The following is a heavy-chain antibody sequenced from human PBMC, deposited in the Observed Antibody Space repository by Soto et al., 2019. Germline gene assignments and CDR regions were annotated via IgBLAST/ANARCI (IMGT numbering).Heavy chain of an antibody. CDR2: IYVTGAV. CDR3: ARLRIATNNYKWFDP. CDR1: GAALNIGNYY. V-gene: IGHV4-31*03. J-gene: IGHJ5*02. D-gene: IGHD2-21*01. Sequence: PSETLSLSCSVSGAALNIGNYYWSWIRQVPGKGLEWIGHIYVTGAVDYNPSLRDRITISQDTSERQFSLNLRLVTAADTAVYYCARLRIATNNYKWFDPWGQGTLVTVSS.